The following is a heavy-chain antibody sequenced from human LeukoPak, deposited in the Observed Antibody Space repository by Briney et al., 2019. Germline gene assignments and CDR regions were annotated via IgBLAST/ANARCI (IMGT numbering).Heavy chain of an antibody. CDR2: INPNSGGT. CDR1: GYTFTGYY. J-gene: IGHJ4*02. CDR3: ARVGIAVAGTLGDYFDY. Sequence: ASVKVSCKASGYTFTGYYMHWVRQAPGQGLEWMGWINPNSGGTNYAQKFQGRVTMTRDTSISTAFMELSRLTSDDTAVYYCARVGIAVAGTLGDYFDYWGQGTLVTVSS. V-gene: IGHV1-2*02. D-gene: IGHD6-19*01.